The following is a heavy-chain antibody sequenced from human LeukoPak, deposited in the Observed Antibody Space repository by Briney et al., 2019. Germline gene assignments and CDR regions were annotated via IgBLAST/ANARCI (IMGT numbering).Heavy chain of an antibody. Sequence: ASVKLSCKASGYTFTGYYMHWVRQARGQGLEWMGWMNPNSGGTHYAQKFQRRVTMTRDTSISTAYMELSRLRSDDTAVYYCASLHCSGGSCYGDFDYWGQGTLVTVSS. CDR2: MNPNSGGT. CDR1: GYTFTGYY. V-gene: IGHV1-2*02. CDR3: ASLHCSGGSCYGDFDY. D-gene: IGHD2-15*01. J-gene: IGHJ4*02.